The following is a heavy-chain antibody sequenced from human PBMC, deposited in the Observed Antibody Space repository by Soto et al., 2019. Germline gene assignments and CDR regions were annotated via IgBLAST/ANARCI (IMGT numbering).Heavy chain of an antibody. J-gene: IGHJ4*02. CDR1: GYTFTSTW. CDR2: INPYGGAA. CDR3: ARLFGSGSTRRVRIDY. Sequence: ASVKVSCKASGYTFTSTWMHWVRQAPGQGLEWMGIINPYGGAATYAEKFQGRVTMTRDTSTATDYMELSSLRAEDTALYYCARLFGSGSTRRVRIDYWGQGTLVTVSS. D-gene: IGHD3-10*01. V-gene: IGHV1-46*01.